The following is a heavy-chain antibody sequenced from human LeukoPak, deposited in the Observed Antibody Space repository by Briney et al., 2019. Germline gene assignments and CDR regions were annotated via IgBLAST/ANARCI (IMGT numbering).Heavy chain of an antibody. D-gene: IGHD5-18*01. J-gene: IGHJ4*02. V-gene: IGHV3-74*01. CDR2: ISDDGSST. Sequence: GGSLRLSCAASGFTFSDYWMHWVRQAPGKGLVWVSRISDDGSSTSYADSVKGRFTISRANAKNTLYLQVNSLRAEDTAVYYCARINREPGYSSDYWGQGTLVTVSS. CDR1: GFTFSDYW. CDR3: ARINREPGYSSDY.